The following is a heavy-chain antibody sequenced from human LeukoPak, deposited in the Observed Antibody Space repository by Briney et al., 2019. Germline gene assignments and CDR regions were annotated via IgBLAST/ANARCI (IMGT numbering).Heavy chain of an antibody. V-gene: IGHV4-39*07. Sequence: PSETLSLTCTVSGGSISSGGYYWSWIRQPPGKGLEWIGEINHSGSTNYNPSLKSRVTISVDTSKNQFSLKLSSVTAADTAVYYCARGGWLVPLFDYWGQGTLVTVSS. J-gene: IGHJ4*02. D-gene: IGHD6-19*01. CDR3: ARGGWLVPLFDY. CDR2: INHSGST. CDR1: GGSISSGGYY.